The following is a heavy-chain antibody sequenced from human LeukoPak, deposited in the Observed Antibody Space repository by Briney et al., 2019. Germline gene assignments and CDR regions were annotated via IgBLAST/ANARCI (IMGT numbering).Heavy chain of an antibody. CDR3: ARISFTYYYDSSGLDY. D-gene: IGHD3-22*01. J-gene: IGHJ4*02. V-gene: IGHV1-2*06. Sequence: ASVKASCKASGYTFTGYYMHWVRQAPGQGLEWMGRINPNSGGTNYAQKFQGRVTMTRDTSISTAYMELSRLRSDDTAVHYCARISFTYYYDSSGLDYWGQGTLVTVSS. CDR1: GYTFTGYY. CDR2: INPNSGGT.